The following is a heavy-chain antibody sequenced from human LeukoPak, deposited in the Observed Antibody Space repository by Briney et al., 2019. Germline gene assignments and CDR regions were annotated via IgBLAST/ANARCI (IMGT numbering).Heavy chain of an antibody. D-gene: IGHD6-13*01. V-gene: IGHV3-30*02. Sequence: GGSLRLSCAASGFTFSSYGMHWVRQAPGKGLEGVAFIRYDGSNKYHADSVKGRFTISGDNSKNTLYLQMNRLRTEDTAVYYCASIAAAGLDAFDFWGQGTMVTVSS. CDR2: IRYDGSNK. CDR3: ASIAAAGLDAFDF. J-gene: IGHJ3*01. CDR1: GFTFSSYG.